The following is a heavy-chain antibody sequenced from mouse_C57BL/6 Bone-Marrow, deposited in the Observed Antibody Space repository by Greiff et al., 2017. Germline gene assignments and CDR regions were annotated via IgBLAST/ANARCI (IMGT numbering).Heavy chain of an antibody. J-gene: IGHJ2*01. D-gene: IGHD2-12*01. V-gene: IGHV1-59*01. CDR2: IDPSDSYT. CDR1: GYTFTSYW. CDR3: ARSGDYSGDY. Sequence: QVQLQQPGAELVRPGTSVKLSCKASGYTFTSYWMHWVKQRPGQGLEWIGVIDPSDSYTNYNQKFKGKATLTVDTSSSTAYMQLSSLTSEDSAVYYCARSGDYSGDYWGQGTTLTVSS.